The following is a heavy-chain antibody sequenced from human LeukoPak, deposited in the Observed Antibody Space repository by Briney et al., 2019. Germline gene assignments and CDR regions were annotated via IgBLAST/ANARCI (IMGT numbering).Heavy chain of an antibody. J-gene: IGHJ6*03. D-gene: IGHD5-18*01. CDR1: GFTFTSYA. CDR3: ARAGMETDPLDYYYYMDV. CDR2: ISASGGST. Sequence: GGSLRLSCAASGFTFTSYAMSWVRQAPKKGLEWVSVISASGGSTNYADSVKGRFTISRDNSENTLYLQMNSLRAEDTAVYYCARAGMETDPLDYYYYMDVWGKGTTVTVSS. V-gene: IGHV3-23*01.